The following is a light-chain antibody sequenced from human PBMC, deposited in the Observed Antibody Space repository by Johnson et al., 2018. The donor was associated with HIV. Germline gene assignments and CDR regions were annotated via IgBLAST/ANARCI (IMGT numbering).Light chain of an antibody. V-gene: IGLV1-51*02. CDR2: ENN. CDR1: NSNIGNNY. CDR3: GAWDSSLSAYV. J-gene: IGLJ1*01. Sequence: QSVLTQPPSVSAAPGQKVTISCSGSNSNIGNNYVSWYQQVRGTAPKLLIYENNKRPSGIPDRFSGSRSGTSATLAITGLQPGDEADYYCGAWDSSLSAYVFATETKVTVL.